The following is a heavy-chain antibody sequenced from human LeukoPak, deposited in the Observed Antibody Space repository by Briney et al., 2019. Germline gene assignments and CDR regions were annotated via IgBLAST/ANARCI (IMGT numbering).Heavy chain of an antibody. D-gene: IGHD3-22*01. V-gene: IGHV3-48*03. Sequence: GGSLRLSCAASGFTFSSYEMNWVRQAPRKGLEWVSYISSSGSTIYYADSVKGRFTISRDNAKNLLYLQMNSLRAEDTAVYYCARDGRWINYYDGNSPVWGQGTLVTVSS. J-gene: IGHJ4*02. CDR1: GFTFSSYE. CDR2: ISSSGSTI. CDR3: ARDGRWINYYDGNSPV.